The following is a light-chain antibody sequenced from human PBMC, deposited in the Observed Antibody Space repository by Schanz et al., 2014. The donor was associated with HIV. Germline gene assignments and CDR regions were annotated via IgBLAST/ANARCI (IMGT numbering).Light chain of an antibody. CDR3: SSYSSTINFGV. J-gene: IGLJ3*02. V-gene: IGLV2-14*03. CDR2: DVT. Sequence: QSALTQPASMSGSPGQSITISCTGTSGDIGPYDYVSWYQQHPGQAPKLLIYDVTKRPSGVPDRFSGSKSGNTASLTVSGLQADDEADYYCSSYSSTINFGVFGGGTKLTVL. CDR1: SGDIGPYDY.